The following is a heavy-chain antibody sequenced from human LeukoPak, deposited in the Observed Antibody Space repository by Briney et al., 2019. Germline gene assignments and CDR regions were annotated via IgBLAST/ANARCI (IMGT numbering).Heavy chain of an antibody. D-gene: IGHD3-3*01. CDR1: GYTFTGYY. V-gene: IGHV1-2*02. CDR2: INPNSGGT. J-gene: IGHJ6*02. CDR3: ARPYYDFWSGPKRYGMDV. Sequence: ASVKVSCKASGYTFTGYYMHWVRQAPGQGLEWMGWINPNSGGTNCAQKFQGRVTMTRNTSISTAYMELSSLRSEDTAVYYCARPYYDFWSGPKRYGMDVWGQGTTVTVSS.